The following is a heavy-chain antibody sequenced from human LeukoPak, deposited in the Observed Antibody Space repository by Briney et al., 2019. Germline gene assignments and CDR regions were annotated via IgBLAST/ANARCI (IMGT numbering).Heavy chain of an antibody. Sequence: SETLSLTCTVSGDSIISYYWSWLRQPPGKGLEWVGYIYYSGSTNYNPSLKSRVTMSVDTSMNQFSLTLRYVASAAPALFSLSRGPPSSWFHGPAPGGQGPLVTVSS. D-gene: IGHD6-13*01. J-gene: IGHJ5*02. CDR2: IYYSGST. CDR3: SRGPPSSWFHGPAP. CDR1: GDSIISYY. V-gene: IGHV4-59*01.